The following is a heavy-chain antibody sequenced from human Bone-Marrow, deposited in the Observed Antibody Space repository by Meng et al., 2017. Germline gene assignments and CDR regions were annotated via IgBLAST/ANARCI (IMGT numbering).Heavy chain of an antibody. J-gene: IGHJ5*02. Sequence: GESLKISCAAAGFTFSSYAMSWVRQAPGKGLGWVSAISGSGGSTYYADSVKGRFTISRDNSKNTLYLQMNSLRAEDTAVYYCARAPIVLMVYAINWFDPWGQGTLVTVSS. D-gene: IGHD2-8*01. CDR3: ARAPIVLMVYAINWFDP. V-gene: IGHV3-23*01. CDR2: ISGSGGST. CDR1: GFTFSSYA.